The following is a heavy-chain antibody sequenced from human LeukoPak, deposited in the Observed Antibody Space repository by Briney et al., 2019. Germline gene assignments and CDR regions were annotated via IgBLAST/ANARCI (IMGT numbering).Heavy chain of an antibody. D-gene: IGHD3-3*01. CDR1: GGSISSGGYY. J-gene: IGHJ3*02. CDR2: IYYSGST. V-gene: IGHV4-61*08. CDR3: ARGGYGLESFDI. Sequence: SQTLSLTCTVSGGSISSGGYYWSWIRQPPGKGLEWIGYIYYSGSTNYNPSLQSQVTISLDTSKNQFSLRLSSVTAADTAVYYCARGGYGLESFDIWGQGTVVTVSS.